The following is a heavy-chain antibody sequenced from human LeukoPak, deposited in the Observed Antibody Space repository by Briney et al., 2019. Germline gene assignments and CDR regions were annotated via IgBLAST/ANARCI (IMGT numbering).Heavy chain of an antibody. CDR2: TYYRSTWYN. J-gene: IGHJ5*02. CDR3: ARRLTQYDCFDP. D-gene: IGHD2-2*01. CDR1: GDSVSSNSVT. Sequence: LSLTCAISGDSVSSNSVTWNWIRQSPSRGLEWLGRTYYRSTWYNDYAVSVRGRITVNPDTSKNQFSLHLNSVTPEDTAVYYCARRLTQYDCFDPWGQGILVTVSS. V-gene: IGHV6-1*01.